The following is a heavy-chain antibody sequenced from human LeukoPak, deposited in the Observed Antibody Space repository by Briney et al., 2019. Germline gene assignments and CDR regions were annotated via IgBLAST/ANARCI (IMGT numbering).Heavy chain of an antibody. D-gene: IGHD2-15*01. J-gene: IGHJ6*03. Sequence: GGSLRLSCAASGFTFSSYTFSTYAMSWVRQAPGKGLEWVSAVSGSGVSTYYADSVKGRLTISRDHSKNTLYLQMNGLRAEDTAVYYWAKGVEDSGIYYYYYMDVWGKGTTVTVSS. V-gene: IGHV3-23*01. CDR1: GFTFSSYTFSTYA. CDR2: VSGSGVST. CDR3: AKGVEDSGIYYYYYMDV.